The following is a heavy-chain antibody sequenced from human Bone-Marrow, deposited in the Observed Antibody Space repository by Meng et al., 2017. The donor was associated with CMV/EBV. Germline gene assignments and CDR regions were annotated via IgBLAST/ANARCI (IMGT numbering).Heavy chain of an antibody. V-gene: IGHV4-39*07. CDR3: ARGELRPCSSTSCHCPLDS. D-gene: IGHD2-2*01. CDR2: IYYSGST. J-gene: IGHJ4*02. CDR1: VGSISSSSYY. Sequence: SETLSLTCIVSVGSISSSSYYWCWIRQPPGKGLEWIGSIYYSGSTYYNPSLKSRVTISVDTSKNQFSLKLSSVITADTAVYYCARGELRPCSSTSCHCPLDSWGQGTLVTVSS.